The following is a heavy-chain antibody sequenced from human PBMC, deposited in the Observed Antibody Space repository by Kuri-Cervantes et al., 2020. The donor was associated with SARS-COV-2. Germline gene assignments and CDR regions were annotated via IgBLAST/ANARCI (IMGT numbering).Heavy chain of an antibody. D-gene: IGHD4-17*01. CDR1: GGSISSYY. CDR3: ARSRLGTVYAFDI. J-gene: IGHJ3*02. CDR2: FYYSGST. Sequence: SETLSLTCTVSGGSISSYYWSWIRQPPGKGLEWIGYFYYSGSTNYNPSLKSRVTISVDTSKNQFSLKLSSVTAADTAVYYCARSRLGTVYAFDIWGQGTMVTVSS. V-gene: IGHV4-59*08.